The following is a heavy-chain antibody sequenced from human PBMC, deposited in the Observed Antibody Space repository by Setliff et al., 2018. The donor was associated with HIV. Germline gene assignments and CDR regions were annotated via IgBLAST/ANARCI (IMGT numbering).Heavy chain of an antibody. V-gene: IGHV4-4*07. CDR2: IYTSGST. J-gene: IGHJ5*02. D-gene: IGHD6-19*01. Sequence: ETLSLTCTVSGGSISSYYWSWIRQPAGKGLEWIGRIYTSGSTNYNPSLKSRVTVSVDTSKNQFSLKLSSVTAADTAVYYCARTGGQWLVEWFDPWGQGTLVTVSS. CDR1: GGSISSYY. CDR3: ARTGGQWLVEWFDP.